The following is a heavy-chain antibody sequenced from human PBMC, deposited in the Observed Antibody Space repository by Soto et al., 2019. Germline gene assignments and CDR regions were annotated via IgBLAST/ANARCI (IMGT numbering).Heavy chain of an antibody. CDR1: GFTFSSYW. Sequence: GGSLRLSCAASGFTFSSYWMSWVRQAPGKGLEWVVNIKQDGSEKYYVDSVKGRFTISRDNAKNSLYLQMNSLRAEDTAVYYCAREGLLYDILTGYSPAYFDYWGQGTLVTVSS. CDR3: AREGLLYDILTGYSPAYFDY. J-gene: IGHJ4*02. CDR2: IKQDGSEK. V-gene: IGHV3-7*01. D-gene: IGHD3-9*01.